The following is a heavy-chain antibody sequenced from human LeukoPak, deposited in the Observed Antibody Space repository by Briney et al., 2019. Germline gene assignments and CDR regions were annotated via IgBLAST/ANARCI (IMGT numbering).Heavy chain of an antibody. CDR1: GYTXTXYG. Sequence: XVSCXXXGYTXTXYGISXVRQAPGQGLEWMGWISAYNGNTNYAQKLQGRVTMTTDTSTSTAYMELRSLRSDDTAVYYCARESYYDSSDDAFDIWGQGTMVTVSS. CDR3: ARESYYDSSDDAFDI. D-gene: IGHD3-22*01. CDR2: ISAYNGNT. V-gene: IGHV1-18*01. J-gene: IGHJ3*02.